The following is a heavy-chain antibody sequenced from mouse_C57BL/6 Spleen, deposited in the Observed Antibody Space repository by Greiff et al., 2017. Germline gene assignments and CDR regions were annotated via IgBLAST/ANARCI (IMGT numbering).Heavy chain of an antibody. CDR2: ISDGGSYT. V-gene: IGHV5-4*01. CDR3: AREITTVVATYWYFDV. D-gene: IGHD1-1*01. CDR1: GFTFSSYA. Sequence: EVKLVESGGGLVKPGGSLKLSCAASGFTFSSYAMSWVRQTPEKRLEWVATISDGGSYTYYPDNVKGRFTISRDNAKNNLYLQMSHLKSEDTAMYYCAREITTVVATYWYFDVWGTGTTVTVSS. J-gene: IGHJ1*03.